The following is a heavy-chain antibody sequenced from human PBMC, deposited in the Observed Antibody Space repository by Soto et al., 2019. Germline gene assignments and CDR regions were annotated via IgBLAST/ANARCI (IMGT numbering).Heavy chain of an antibody. CDR1: GFTFSSYA. Sequence: PGGSLRLSCAASGFTFSSYAMSWVRQAPGKGLEWVSAISGSGGSTYYADSVKGRFTISRDNSKNTLYLQMNSLRAEDTAVYYCAKDYYYGSGSYPYFDYWGQGTLVTVSS. CDR3: AKDYYYGSGSYPYFDY. CDR2: ISGSGGST. D-gene: IGHD3-10*01. V-gene: IGHV3-23*01. J-gene: IGHJ4*02.